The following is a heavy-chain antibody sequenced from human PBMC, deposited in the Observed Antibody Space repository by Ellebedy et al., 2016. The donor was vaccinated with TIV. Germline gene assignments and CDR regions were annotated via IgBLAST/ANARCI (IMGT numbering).Heavy chain of an antibody. CDR2: IYYSGST. J-gene: IGHJ3*02. V-gene: IGHV4-31*03. Sequence: SETLSLTCTVSGGSISSGGYYWSWIRQHPGKGLEWIGYIYYSGSTYYNPSLKSRVTISVDTSKNPFSLKLSSVTAADTAVYYCATGGAEDSSGWQHHDAFDIWGQGTMVTVSS. CDR1: GGSISSGGYY. CDR3: ATGGAEDSSGWQHHDAFDI. D-gene: IGHD6-19*01.